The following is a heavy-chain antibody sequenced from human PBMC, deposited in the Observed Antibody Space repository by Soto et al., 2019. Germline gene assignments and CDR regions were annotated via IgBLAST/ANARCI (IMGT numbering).Heavy chain of an antibody. J-gene: IGHJ5*02. CDR3: ARGTSKGDNWKYVGWFDP. Sequence: QVQLMQSGAEVKKPGSSVKVSCKASGGTFSSFAITWVRQAPGQGLEWMGGIIPVFAKATYAWKFQGRLTITADRSTNTAFMELTSLSSEDTDVYYCARGTSKGDNWKYVGWFDPWGQGTLVTVSS. V-gene: IGHV1-69*06. D-gene: IGHD1-7*01. CDR1: GGTFSSFA. CDR2: IIPVFAKA.